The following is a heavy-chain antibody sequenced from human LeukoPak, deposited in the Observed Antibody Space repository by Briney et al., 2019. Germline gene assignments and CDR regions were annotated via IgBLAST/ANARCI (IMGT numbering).Heavy chain of an antibody. D-gene: IGHD6-6*01. J-gene: IGHJ4*02. CDR1: GYTFTSYY. Sequence: GASVKVSCKASGYTFTSYYLHWVRQAPGQVLEWMGIINPSGGSTSYAQKFQDRVTMTRDTPTSTVYMELSSLRSEDTAVYYCARGHSNSPFLYWGQGTLVTVSS. CDR3: ARGHSNSPFLY. V-gene: IGHV1-46*01. CDR2: INPSGGST.